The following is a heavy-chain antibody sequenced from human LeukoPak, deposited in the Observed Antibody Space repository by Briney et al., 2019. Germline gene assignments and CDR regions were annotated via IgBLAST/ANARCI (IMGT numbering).Heavy chain of an antibody. D-gene: IGHD1-26*01. CDR3: ARWSGSYYGVFDY. Sequence: PSETLSLTCTVSGGSISSYYWSWIRQPPGKGLEWIGYIYYSGSTNYNPSLKSRVAISVDTSKNQFSLKLSSVTAADTAVYYCARWSGSYYGVFDYWGQGTLVTVSS. J-gene: IGHJ4*02. CDR1: GGSISSYY. CDR2: IYYSGST. V-gene: IGHV4-59*08.